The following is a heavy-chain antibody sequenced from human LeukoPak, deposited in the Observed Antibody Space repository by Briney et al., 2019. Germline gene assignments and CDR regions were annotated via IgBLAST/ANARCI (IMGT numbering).Heavy chain of an antibody. D-gene: IGHD2-2*01. CDR2: IYHSGST. CDR1: GYSISSGNY. CDR3: ANRYCSSTTCYDDRGAFDY. Sequence: KASETLSLTCTVSGYSISSGNYWDWIRQPPGKGLEGIGSIYHSGSTYYNPSLKSRVTISVDTSKTQFSLKLSSVTAADTAVYSCANRYCSSTTCYDDRGAFDYWGQGTLVTVSS. V-gene: IGHV4-38-2*02. J-gene: IGHJ4*02.